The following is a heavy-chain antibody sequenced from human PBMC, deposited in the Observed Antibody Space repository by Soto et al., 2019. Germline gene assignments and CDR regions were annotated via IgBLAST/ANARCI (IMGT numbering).Heavy chain of an antibody. CDR3: SYDTFGDKDF. D-gene: IGHD3-9*01. J-gene: IGHJ4*02. Sequence: SGGSLILSCAASGFTCSSYALSWVRQAPGKGLEWVSVTSGGGDNTYYADSVKGRFTISRDNSKNTLYLQMNRLGVEDTALYYCSYDTFGDKDFWGQGTPVTVSS. CDR2: TSGGGDNT. V-gene: IGHV3-23*01. CDR1: GFTCSSYA.